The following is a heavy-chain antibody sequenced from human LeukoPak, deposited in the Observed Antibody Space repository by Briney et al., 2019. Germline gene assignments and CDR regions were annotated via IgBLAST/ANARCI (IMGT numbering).Heavy chain of an antibody. Sequence: SETLSLTCAVYGGSLSGYYWSWIRQPPGKGLEWIGEINHSGSTNYNPSLKSRVTISVDTSKNQFSLKLSSVTAADTAVYYCARVRTRWVDYWGQGTLVTVSS. V-gene: IGHV4-34*09. CDR3: ARVRTRWVDY. CDR2: INHSGST. D-gene: IGHD1-7*01. CDR1: GGSLSGYY. J-gene: IGHJ4*02.